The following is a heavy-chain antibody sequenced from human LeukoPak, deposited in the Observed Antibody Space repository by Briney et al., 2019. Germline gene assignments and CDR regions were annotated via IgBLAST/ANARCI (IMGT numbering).Heavy chain of an antibody. Sequence: GSLRLSCAASGFTFSSYWMSWVRQPPGKGLEWIGEINHSGSTNYNPSLKSRVTISVDTSKNQFSLKLSSVTAADTAVYYCARGSTVVTPCDYWGQGTLVTVSS. CDR1: GFTFSSYW. J-gene: IGHJ4*02. D-gene: IGHD4-23*01. CDR3: ARGSTVVTPCDY. CDR2: INHSGST. V-gene: IGHV4-34*01.